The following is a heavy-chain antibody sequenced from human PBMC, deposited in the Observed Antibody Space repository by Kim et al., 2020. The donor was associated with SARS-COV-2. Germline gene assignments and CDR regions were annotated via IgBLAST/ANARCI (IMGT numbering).Heavy chain of an antibody. CDR2: IFTTGST. CDR3: ARQTRGGSDGWFGP. Sequence: SETLSLTCTVSDASINSYYWTWIRQPAGKGLEWIGRIFTTGSTNYNPSLKSRVTISIDTSRNQFSLKLTSVTAADTAVYYCARQTRGGSDGWFGPWGQGTLVTVSS. J-gene: IGHJ5*02. V-gene: IGHV4-4*07. D-gene: IGHD3-16*01. CDR1: DASINSYY.